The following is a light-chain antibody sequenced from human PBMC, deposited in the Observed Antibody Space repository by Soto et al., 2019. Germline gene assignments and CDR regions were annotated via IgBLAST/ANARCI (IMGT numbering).Light chain of an antibody. Sequence: EIVLTQSPGTLSLSPGEGATLSCRASQSVSSGYLAWYQQTPGRAPRLLIYGASSRATGTPDRFSGSGSGTDFALTISRLEPEDFAVYYCQLSGSTGTFGQGTKLEIK. J-gene: IGKJ2*01. CDR1: QSVSSGY. CDR3: QLSGSTGT. V-gene: IGKV3-20*01. CDR2: GAS.